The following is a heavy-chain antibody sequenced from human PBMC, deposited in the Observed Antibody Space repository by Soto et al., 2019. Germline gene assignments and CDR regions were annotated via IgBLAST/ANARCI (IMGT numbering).Heavy chain of an antibody. CDR3: AKRACRDSTGSSDY. D-gene: IGHD3-10*01. J-gene: IGHJ4*02. V-gene: IGHV3-23*01. Sequence: EVQLLESGGDLVHPGESLGLSCAASGFGFKSYDMTWVRQAPGQGLEWVSSISTDGVTTYYAGYEKGRFTISRNNSKNILSLHMNGLRAQNSPVYHCAKRACRDSTGSSDYWGQGTLVTVSS. CDR2: ISTDGVTT. CDR1: GFGFKSYD.